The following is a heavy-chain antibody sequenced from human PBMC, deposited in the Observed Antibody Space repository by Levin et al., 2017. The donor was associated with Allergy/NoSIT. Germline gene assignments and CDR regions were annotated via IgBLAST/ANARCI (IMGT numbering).Heavy chain of an antibody. Sequence: GGSLRLSCAASGFTFSSYAMHWVRQAPGKGLEWVAVISYDGSNKYYADSVKGRFTISRDNSKNTLYLQMNSLRAEDTALYYCARDSGYCSSTTCPGRYYYNAMDVWGQGTTVTVSS. J-gene: IGHJ6*02. CDR2: ISYDGSNK. CDR3: ARDSGYCSSTTCPGRYYYNAMDV. D-gene: IGHD2-2*01. CDR1: GFTFSSYA. V-gene: IGHV3-30-3*01.